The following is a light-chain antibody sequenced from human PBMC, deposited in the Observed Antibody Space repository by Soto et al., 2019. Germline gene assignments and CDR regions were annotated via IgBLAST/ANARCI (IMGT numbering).Light chain of an antibody. J-gene: IGKJ1*01. Sequence: EILLTQSPGTLSLSSGERATLSCRASQSVSNSYLAWYQQKPGRAPRLLIYGASSRATDIPDRFSGSGSGTDFTLTISRLEPVDSAVYYCQQYGSSPTTFGQGTTGDIK. CDR3: QQYGSSPTT. V-gene: IGKV3-20*01. CDR2: GAS. CDR1: QSVSNSY.